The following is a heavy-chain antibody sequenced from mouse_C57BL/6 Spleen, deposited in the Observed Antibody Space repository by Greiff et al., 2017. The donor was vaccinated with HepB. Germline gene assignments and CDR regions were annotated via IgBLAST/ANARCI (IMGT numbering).Heavy chain of an antibody. CDR1: GYTFTSYD. V-gene: IGHV1-85*01. D-gene: IGHD1-1*01. CDR3: ARTVTTVGRYFDV. CDR2: IYPRDGST. Sequence: VQLQQSGPELVKPGASVKLSCKAFGYTFTSYDINWVKQRPGQGLEWIGWIYPRDGSTKYNEKFKGKATLTVDTSSSTAYMELHSLTSEDSAVYFCARTVTTVGRYFDVWGTGTTVTVSS. J-gene: IGHJ1*03.